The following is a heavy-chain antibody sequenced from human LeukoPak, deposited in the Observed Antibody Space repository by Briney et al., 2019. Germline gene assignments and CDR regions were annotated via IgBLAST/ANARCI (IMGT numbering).Heavy chain of an antibody. CDR1: GGSISSSSYY. V-gene: IGHV4-39*07. D-gene: IGHD6-19*01. CDR3: ARGALYSSGWYSLFV. J-gene: IGHJ4*02. CDR2: IYYSGNT. Sequence: SETLSLTCSLSGGSISSSSYYWAWIRQPPGKGLEWIGSIYYSGNTYYNPSLKSRVTISVDTSKNQFSLKLSSVTAADTAVYYCARGALYSSGWYSLFVWGQGTLVTVSS.